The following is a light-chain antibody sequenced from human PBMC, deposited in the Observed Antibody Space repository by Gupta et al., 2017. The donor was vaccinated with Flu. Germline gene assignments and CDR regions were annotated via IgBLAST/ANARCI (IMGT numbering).Light chain of an antibody. CDR1: QFIDFW. CDR3: QQAYSFPRT. J-gene: IGKJ1*01. CDR2: DAS. V-gene: IGKV1-12*01. Sequence: RVTITCLASQFIDFWLGWHQQRPGQVPKLLIYDASILRGGVPSRFNGSGSGTEFSLTITGLQSEDFATYYCQQAYSFPRTFGQGTKVDIK.